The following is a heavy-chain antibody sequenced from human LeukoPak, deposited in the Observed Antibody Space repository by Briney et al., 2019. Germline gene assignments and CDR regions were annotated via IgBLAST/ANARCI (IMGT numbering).Heavy chain of an antibody. CDR2: IYDSGST. Sequence: PSETLSLTCAVYGGSFSGYYWSWIRQPPGKGLEWIGSIYDSGSTYYNPSLKSRVTISVDTSKNQFSLKLSPVTAADTAVFYCARAGYRQNFDYWGQGTLVTVSS. J-gene: IGHJ4*02. V-gene: IGHV4-34*01. D-gene: IGHD6-13*01. CDR3: ARAGYRQNFDY. CDR1: GGSFSGYY.